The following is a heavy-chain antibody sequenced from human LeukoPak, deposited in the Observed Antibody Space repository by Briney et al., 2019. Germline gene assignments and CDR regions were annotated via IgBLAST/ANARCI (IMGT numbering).Heavy chain of an antibody. Sequence: GGSLRLSCTVSGFTFGDYAMAWVRQAPGKGLEWVGFMRSEAYGATTEYAASVKGRFTISGDDSKSIAYLQMNSLKTEDTAVYFCTCDSSRNSGYYFFDHWGQGTLVTVSS. CDR3: TCDSSRNSGYYFFDH. D-gene: IGHD3-22*01. V-gene: IGHV3-49*04. CDR2: MRSEAYGATT. CDR1: GFTFGDYA. J-gene: IGHJ4*02.